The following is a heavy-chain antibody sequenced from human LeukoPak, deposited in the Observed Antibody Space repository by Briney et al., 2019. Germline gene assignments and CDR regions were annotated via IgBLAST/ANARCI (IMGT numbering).Heavy chain of an antibody. CDR2: IIPILGIA. CDR1: GGTFSSYA. J-gene: IGHJ6*02. CDR3: ARVFGSGWTQYYYYYYGMDV. Sequence: SVTVSCKASGGTFSSYAISWVRQAPGQGLEWMGRIIPILGIANYAQKFQGGVTMTRNTSISTAYMELSSLRSEDTAVYYCARVFGSGWTQYYYYYYGMDVWGQGTTVTVSS. V-gene: IGHV1-69*04. D-gene: IGHD6-19*01.